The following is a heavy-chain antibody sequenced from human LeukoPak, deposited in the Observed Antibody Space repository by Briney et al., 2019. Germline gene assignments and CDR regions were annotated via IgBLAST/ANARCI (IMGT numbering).Heavy chain of an antibody. D-gene: IGHD3-22*01. J-gene: IGHJ4*02. CDR1: GFTFRSYS. CDR2: INHSGST. Sequence: GSLRLSCAATGFTFRSYSMNWVRQPPGKGLEWIGEINHSGSTNYNPSLKSRVTISVDTSKNQFSLKLSSVTAADTAVYYCARMDYYDSSGYYLDYWGQGTLVTVSS. CDR3: ARMDYYDSSGYYLDY. V-gene: IGHV4-34*01.